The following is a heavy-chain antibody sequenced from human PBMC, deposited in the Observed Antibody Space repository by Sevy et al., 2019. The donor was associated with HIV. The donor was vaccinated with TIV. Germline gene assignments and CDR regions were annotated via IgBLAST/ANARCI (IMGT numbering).Heavy chain of an antibody. CDR3: GGARSYDYFWRASGWYYGMDV. Sequence: GGSLRLSCAASGFTVSSNYMSWVRQAPGKGLEWVSVIYSGGSTYYADSVKGRFTISSDNYKNMLYLQVNSLRAEDKAVYDCGGARSYDYFWRASGWYYGMDVWGQGTTVTVSS. D-gene: IGHD3-3*01. CDR2: IYSGGST. J-gene: IGHJ6*02. V-gene: IGHV3-66*01. CDR1: GFTVSSNY.